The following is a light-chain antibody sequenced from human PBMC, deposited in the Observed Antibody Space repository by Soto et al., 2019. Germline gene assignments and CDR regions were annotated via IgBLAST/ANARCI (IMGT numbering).Light chain of an antibody. CDR2: DAS. CDR1: QSISSW. J-gene: IGKJ1*01. CDR3: QQYNSYWT. Sequence: DIQMTQSPSTLSASVGDRVTITGRASQSISSWLAWYQQTPGKAPKLLICDASSLESGVPSRFSGSGSGTEFTLTISSLQPDDFATYYCQQYNSYWTFGQGTKVDIK. V-gene: IGKV1-5*01.